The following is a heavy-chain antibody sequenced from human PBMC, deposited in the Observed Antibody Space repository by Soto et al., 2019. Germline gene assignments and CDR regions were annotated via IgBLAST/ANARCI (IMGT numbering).Heavy chain of an antibody. V-gene: IGHV6-1*01. CDR2: TYYRSKWKN. CDR1: GDSVASNRAT. CDR3: VRGVDSSFDY. J-gene: IGHJ4*02. Sequence: PSQTLSLTCVISGDSVASNRATWNSVRQSPSRGLEWLGRTYYRSKWKNDYALSVNSRITINPDTSKNQLSLQLSSVTPDDTAIYYCVRGVDSSFDYWGQGTLVTVSS. D-gene: IGHD6-13*01.